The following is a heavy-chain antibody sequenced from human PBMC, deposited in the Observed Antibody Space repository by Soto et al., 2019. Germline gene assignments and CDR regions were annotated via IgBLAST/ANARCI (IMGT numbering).Heavy chain of an antibody. J-gene: IGHJ4*02. Sequence: QVRLVESGGGVVPPGTSLRLSCAASGFPFRSYTVHWVRQAPGKGLEWLALISYDSTYKLYADSVRGRFTISRDNSANTLYLQMNSLRAGDTAVYYCTRDSPSIKYDFDSWGQGTLVTVSS. V-gene: IGHV3-30-3*01. CDR1: GFPFRSYT. CDR2: ISYDSTYK. CDR3: TRDSPSIKYDFDS. D-gene: IGHD1-20*01.